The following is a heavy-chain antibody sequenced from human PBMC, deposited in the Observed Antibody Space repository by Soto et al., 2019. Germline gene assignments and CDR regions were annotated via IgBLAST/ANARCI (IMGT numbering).Heavy chain of an antibody. D-gene: IGHD3-22*01. CDR3: PRDTKMLAPLIYMDH. Sequence: SWGSLRISCASSVFTFNSYSMNWVGQAPGKGLEWVSSISSRSSNIDYADSVKGRFTISRDNANNSLYLHMNNLSADDTAVYYCPRDTKMLAPLIYMDHWGRGTMVTVSS. CDR2: ISSRSSNI. CDR1: VFTFNSYS. V-gene: IGHV3-21*01. J-gene: IGHJ4*02.